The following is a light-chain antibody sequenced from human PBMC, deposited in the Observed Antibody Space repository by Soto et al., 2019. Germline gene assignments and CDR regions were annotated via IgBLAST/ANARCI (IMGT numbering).Light chain of an antibody. J-gene: IGKJ2*01. V-gene: IGKV3-20*01. Sequence: EIVLTQSPGTLSLSPGERATLSCRASQSVSSSYLAWYQQKPGQAPRLLIYGASSRATGIPDRFSGSGSGTDFTLTISRLEPEDFAVYYCQQYGSSPYMYTFAQGTKLEIK. CDR1: QSVSSSY. CDR3: QQYGSSPYMYT. CDR2: GAS.